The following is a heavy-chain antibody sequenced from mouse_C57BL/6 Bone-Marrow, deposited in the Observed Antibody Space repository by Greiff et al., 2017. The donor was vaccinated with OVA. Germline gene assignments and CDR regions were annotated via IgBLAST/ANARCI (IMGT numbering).Heavy chain of an antibody. Sequence: QVQLQQPGAELVKPGASVKLSCKASGYTFTSYWKQWVKQRPGQGLEWIGEIDPSDSYTNYNQKFKGKATLTVDTSSSTAYMQLSSLTSEDSAVYYCAREGAKYYFDYWGQGTTLTVSS. CDR1: GYTFTSYW. J-gene: IGHJ2*01. V-gene: IGHV1-50*01. CDR2: IDPSDSYT. D-gene: IGHD3-1*01. CDR3: AREGAKYYFDY.